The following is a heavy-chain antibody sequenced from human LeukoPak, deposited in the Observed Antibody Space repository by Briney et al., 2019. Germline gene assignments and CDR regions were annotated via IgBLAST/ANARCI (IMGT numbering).Heavy chain of an antibody. J-gene: IGHJ4*02. Sequence: SETLSLTCTVSGGSITGYYWSWIRQPPGKGLEWIGYIYYSGSTTYNPSLKSRVTISVDTAKNLFSLKLTSVTAADTAVYYCARPLGTTYRYTLGYWGQGTLLTVSS. CDR2: IYYSGST. CDR3: ARPLGTTYRYTLGY. D-gene: IGHD2/OR15-2a*01. CDR1: GGSITGYY. V-gene: IGHV4-59*08.